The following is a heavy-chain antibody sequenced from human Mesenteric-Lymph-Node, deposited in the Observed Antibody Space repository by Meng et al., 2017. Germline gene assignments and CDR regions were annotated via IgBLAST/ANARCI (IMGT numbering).Heavy chain of an antibody. CDR2: INAGNGNT. D-gene: IGHD6-19*01. Sequence: QVHLVQSGAEVKKPGASLKVSCKASGYTFTTYAIHWVRQAPGQRLEWMGWINAGNGNTRYSQKFQGGVSITRDTSASTAYMELSSLRSEDTAVYYCARCIAVAGNWFDPWGQGTLVTVSS. V-gene: IGHV1-3*01. CDR1: GYTFTTYA. CDR3: ARCIAVAGNWFDP. J-gene: IGHJ5*02.